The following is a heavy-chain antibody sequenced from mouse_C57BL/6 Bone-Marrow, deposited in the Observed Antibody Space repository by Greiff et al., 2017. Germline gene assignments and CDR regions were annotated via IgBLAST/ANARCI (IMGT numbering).Heavy chain of an antibody. Sequence: EVQLVESGGGLVKPGGSLKLSCAASGFTFSDYGMHWVRQAPEKGLEWVAYISSGSSTIYYADTVKGRFTISRDNAKNTLFLQMTSLRSEDTAMYYCARTITTRYYAMDYWGQGTSVTVSS. J-gene: IGHJ4*01. D-gene: IGHD2-4*01. V-gene: IGHV5-17*01. CDR3: ARTITTRYYAMDY. CDR2: ISSGSSTI. CDR1: GFTFSDYG.